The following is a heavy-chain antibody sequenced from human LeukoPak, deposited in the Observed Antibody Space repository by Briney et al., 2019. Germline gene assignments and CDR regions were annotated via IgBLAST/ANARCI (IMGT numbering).Heavy chain of an antibody. D-gene: IGHD3-22*01. CDR2: IYYRGNT. CDR3: ARHDYQSSSNYGPMFYFDY. CDR1: GGPISRDD. J-gene: IGHJ4*02. Sequence: PSETLSLTCTDSGGPISRDDWSWIRQPPGKELEWIGYIYYRGNTNYNPSLKSRVTISVDTSKNQFSLKLSSVTAADTAVYYCARHDYQSSSNYGPMFYFDYWGPGTLVTVSS. V-gene: IGHV4-59*01.